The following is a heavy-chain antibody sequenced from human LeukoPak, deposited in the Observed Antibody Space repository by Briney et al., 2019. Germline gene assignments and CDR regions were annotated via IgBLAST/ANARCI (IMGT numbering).Heavy chain of an antibody. CDR1: GYTFTSYG. D-gene: IGHD4-17*01. CDR2: ISAYNGNT. J-gene: IGHJ5*02. CDR3: ARHYGDYSLVDP. Sequence: GASVKVSCKASGYTFTSYGIILVRQAPGQGLEWIGWISAYNGNTNYAQKLQGRVTMTTDTSTSTAYMELRSLRSDDTAVYYCARHYGDYSLVDPWGQGALVTVSS. V-gene: IGHV1-18*01.